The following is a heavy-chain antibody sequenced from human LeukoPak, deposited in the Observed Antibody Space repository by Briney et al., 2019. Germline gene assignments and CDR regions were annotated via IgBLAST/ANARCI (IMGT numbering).Heavy chain of an antibody. CDR1: GGSISSYH. V-gene: IGHV4-59*01. D-gene: IGHD2-15*01. J-gene: IGHJ5*02. Sequence: SETLSLTCTVSGGSISSYHWNWIRQPPGKGLEWIGYTYDSGSTNYNPSLKSRVTISVDTSKNQFSLKLSSVTAADTAVYYCARGGDCSGGSCYYIGWFDPWGQGTLVTVSS. CDR2: TYDSGST. CDR3: ARGGDCSGGSCYYIGWFDP.